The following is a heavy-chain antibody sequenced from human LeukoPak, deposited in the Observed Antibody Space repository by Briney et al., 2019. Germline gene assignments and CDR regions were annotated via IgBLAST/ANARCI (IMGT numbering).Heavy chain of an antibody. CDR2: ISGSGGST. CDR3: AKDRVDCSGGSCYQQIFDY. J-gene: IGHJ4*02. Sequence: GGSLRLSCAASGFTFSSYAMSWVRQAPGKGLEWVSAISGSGGSTYYADSVKGRFTISRDNSKNTLYLQMNSLRAEDTAVYYCAKDRVDCSGGSCYQQIFDYWGQGTLVTVSS. CDR1: GFTFSSYA. V-gene: IGHV3-23*01. D-gene: IGHD2-15*01.